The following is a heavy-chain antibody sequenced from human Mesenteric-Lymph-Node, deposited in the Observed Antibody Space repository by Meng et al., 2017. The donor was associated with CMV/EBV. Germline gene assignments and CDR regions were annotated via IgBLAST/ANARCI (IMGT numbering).Heavy chain of an antibody. CDR3: ARALLGSGSYRYWYFDL. V-gene: IGHV6-1*01. J-gene: IGHJ2*01. CDR2: TYYRSKWYN. CDR1: SSNSDA. D-gene: IGHD3-10*01. Sequence: SSNSDAWDWIRQSPSRGLEWLGRTYYRSKWYNDYAVSVKSRITINPDTSKNQFSLQLNSVTPEDTAVYYCARALLGSGSYRYWYFDLWGRGTLVTVSS.